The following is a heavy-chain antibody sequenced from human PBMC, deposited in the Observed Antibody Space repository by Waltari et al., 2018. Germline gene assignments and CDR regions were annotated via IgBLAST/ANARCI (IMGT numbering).Heavy chain of an antibody. V-gene: IGHV3-21*01. J-gene: IGHJ4*02. CDR3: TRDLYGSGGDYFDP. D-gene: IGHD6-19*01. Sequence: DVQLVASGRGLVKPGGSLRLSWSASGFSFRSSSLNWARQAPGRGLEWVASISGSGRSYIFYTDSVKGRFTISRDNAKNSLFLQMNSLRAEDTAVYYCTRDLYGSGGDYFDPWGQGTLVTVSS. CDR2: ISGSGRSYI. CDR1: GFSFRSSS.